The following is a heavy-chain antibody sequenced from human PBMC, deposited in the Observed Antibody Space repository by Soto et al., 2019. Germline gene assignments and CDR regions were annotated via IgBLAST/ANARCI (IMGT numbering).Heavy chain of an antibody. CDR2: IKQDGSEK. D-gene: IGHD3-9*01. CDR3: ARGYYDILTGYYVEEYYYYGMDV. J-gene: IGHJ6*02. CDR1: GFTFSSYW. Sequence: VGSLRLSCAASGFTFSSYWMSWVRQAPGKGLEWVANIKQDGSEKYYVDSVKGRFTISRDNAKNSLYLQMNSLRAEDTAVYYCARGYYDILTGYYVEEYYYYGMDVWGQGTTVTVSS. V-gene: IGHV3-7*04.